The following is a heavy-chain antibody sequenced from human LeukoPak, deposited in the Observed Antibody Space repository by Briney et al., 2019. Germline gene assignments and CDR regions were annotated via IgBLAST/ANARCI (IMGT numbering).Heavy chain of an antibody. D-gene: IGHD6-6*01. CDR2: IKQDGSEK. Sequence: GGSLRLSCAASGFTFSSYWMSWVRQAPGKGLEWVANIKQDGSEKYYVDSVKGRFTISRDNAKNSLYLQMNSLRAEDTALYHCARARIAAQRGAFDIWGQGTMVTVSS. J-gene: IGHJ3*02. CDR3: ARARIAAQRGAFDI. V-gene: IGHV3-7*03. CDR1: GFTFSSYW.